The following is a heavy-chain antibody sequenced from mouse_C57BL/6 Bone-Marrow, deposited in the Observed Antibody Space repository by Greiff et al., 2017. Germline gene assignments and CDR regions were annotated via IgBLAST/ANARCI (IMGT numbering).Heavy chain of an antibody. V-gene: IGHV1-82*01. D-gene: IGHD3-3*01. Sequence: QVHVKQSGPELVKPGASVKISCKASGYAFSRSWMNWVKQRPGKGLEWIGRIYPGDGDTNYTGKFKGKATLTADKSSSTAYMQLSSLTSEDSAVYFCARRDGYFDVWGTGTTVTVSS. CDR3: ARRDGYFDV. CDR1: GYAFSRSW. J-gene: IGHJ1*03. CDR2: IYPGDGDT.